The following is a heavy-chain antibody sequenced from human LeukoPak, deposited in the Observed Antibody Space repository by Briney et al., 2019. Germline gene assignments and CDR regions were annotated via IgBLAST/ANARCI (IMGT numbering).Heavy chain of an antibody. J-gene: IGHJ5*02. CDR1: GFTVSSNY. CDR3: AKDPREWSGYYIGWFDP. V-gene: IGHV3-53*01. Sequence: PGGSLRLPCAASGFTVSSNYMSWVRQAPGKGLEWVSVIYSGGSTYYADSVKGRFTISRHNSKNTLYLQMNSLRAEDTAVYYCAKDPREWSGYYIGWFDPWGQGTLVTVSS. D-gene: IGHD3-3*01. CDR2: IYSGGST.